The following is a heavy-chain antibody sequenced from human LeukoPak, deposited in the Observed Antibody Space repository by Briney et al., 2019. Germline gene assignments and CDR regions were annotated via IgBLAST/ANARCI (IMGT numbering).Heavy chain of an antibody. V-gene: IGHV4-38-2*01. CDR2: IYHSGST. J-gene: IGHJ4*02. CDR3: ARHVSCSSTSCYIIDY. CDR1: GYSISSGYY. D-gene: IGHD2-2*02. Sequence: SETLSLTCAVSGYSISSGYYWGWIRQPPGKGLEWIGSIYHSGSTYYNPSLKSRVTISVDTSKNQFSLKLSSVTAADTAVYYCARHVSCSSTSCYIIDYWGPGTLVTVSS.